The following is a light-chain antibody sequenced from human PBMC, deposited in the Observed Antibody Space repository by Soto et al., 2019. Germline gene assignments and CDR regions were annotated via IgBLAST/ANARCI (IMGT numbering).Light chain of an antibody. CDR1: QSVSIH. Sequence: TVSTQSPGNLSVSLGERATLSCRASQSVSIHLAWYQQKPGQAPRLLIYDTSTRATGIPARFSGSGSGTEFTLTISSLQSEDFAVYYCQQRSNWPPKITFGQGTLLEIK. CDR2: DTS. CDR3: QQRSNWPPKIT. J-gene: IGKJ5*01. V-gene: IGKV3-15*01.